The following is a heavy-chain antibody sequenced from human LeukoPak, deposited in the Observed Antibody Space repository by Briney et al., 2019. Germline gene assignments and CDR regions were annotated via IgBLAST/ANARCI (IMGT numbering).Heavy chain of an antibody. D-gene: IGHD3-10*01. J-gene: IGHJ4*02. CDR2: ISGSGGST. V-gene: IGHV3-23*01. CDR3: AKYDSGSTIFYFDY. CDR1: GFTFSSYA. Sequence: GGPLRLSCAASGFTFSSYAMSWVRQAPGKGLEWVSAISGSGGSTYYADSVKGRFTISRDNSKNTLYLQMNSLRAEDAAVYYCAKYDSGSTIFYFDYWGQGTLVTVSS.